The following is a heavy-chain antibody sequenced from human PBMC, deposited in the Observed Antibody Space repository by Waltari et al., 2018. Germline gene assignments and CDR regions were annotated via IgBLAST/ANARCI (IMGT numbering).Heavy chain of an antibody. CDR3: AKPISSGGLCVDI. CDR1: GFTFRNYA. D-gene: IGHD6-19*01. Sequence: EVQLLEFRGGLVRPGGWLRVSWAASGFTFRNYALSGFCQAPGKGLEWVSVIYSGTSSTYYAESVKGRFTISRDNSKNTLYLQMNSLRAEDTAVYYCAKPISSGGLCVDIWGQGTMVTVSS. J-gene: IGHJ3*02. V-gene: IGHV3-23*03. CDR2: IYSGTSST.